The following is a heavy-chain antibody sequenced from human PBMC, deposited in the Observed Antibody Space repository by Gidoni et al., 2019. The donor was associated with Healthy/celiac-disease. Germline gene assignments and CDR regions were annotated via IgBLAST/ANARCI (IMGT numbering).Heavy chain of an antibody. CDR1: GGSISSSSYY. Sequence: QLQLQESGPGLVKPSETLSLTCTVSGGSISSSSYYWGWIRQPPGKGLEWIGSIYYSGSTYYNPSLKSRVTISVDTSKNQFSLKLSSVTAADTAVYYCARSIYYGSGSYPYYFDYWGQGTLVTVSS. D-gene: IGHD3-10*01. J-gene: IGHJ4*02. CDR3: ARSIYYGSGSYPYYFDY. CDR2: IYYSGST. V-gene: IGHV4-39*07.